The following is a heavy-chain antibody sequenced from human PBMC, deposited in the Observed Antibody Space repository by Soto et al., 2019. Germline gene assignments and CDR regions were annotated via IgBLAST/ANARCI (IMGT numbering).Heavy chain of an antibody. V-gene: IGHV1-8*01. CDR3: ARMETFGSLNWFDP. Sequence: GASVKVSCKASGYSFTNNDVSWVRQATGQGLEWMGWMNPGSGDTGYAQKFQGRVTMTRDISIAKAYMELSSLRSDDTAIYYCARMETFGSLNWFDPWGQGTLVTGSS. CDR1: GYSFTNND. J-gene: IGHJ5*02. D-gene: IGHD3-16*01. CDR2: MNPGSGDT.